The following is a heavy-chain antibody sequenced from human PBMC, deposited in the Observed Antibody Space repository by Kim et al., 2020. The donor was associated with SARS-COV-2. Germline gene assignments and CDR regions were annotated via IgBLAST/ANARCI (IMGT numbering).Heavy chain of an antibody. Sequence: SETLSLTCTVSGGSISSYYWSWIRQPPGKGLEWIGYIYYSGSTNYNPSLKSRVTISVDTSKNQFSLKLSSVTAADTAGYYCAGGKGVWFGAVYYGMDVWGQGTTVTVSS. CDR3: AGGKGVWFGAVYYGMDV. CDR1: GGSISSYY. J-gene: IGHJ6*02. V-gene: IGHV4-59*13. D-gene: IGHD3-10*01. CDR2: IYYSGST.